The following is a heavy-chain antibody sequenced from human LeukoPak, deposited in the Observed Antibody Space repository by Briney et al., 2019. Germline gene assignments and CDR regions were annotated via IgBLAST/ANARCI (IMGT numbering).Heavy chain of an antibody. CDR2: VSYDGNLQ. CDR1: GVIFSDYA. V-gene: IGHV3-30*18. Sequence: GGSLRLSCAASGVIFSDYAIHCGRRAPGKGVEGGAAVSYDGNLQHYADAGTGRSTVSRDNSQNTLFLHITSLRTDDSAVYWCVKVSPPVTTSSVLGSWGQGTLVTVSS. CDR3: VKVSPPVTTSSVLGS. D-gene: IGHD1-1*01. J-gene: IGHJ4*02.